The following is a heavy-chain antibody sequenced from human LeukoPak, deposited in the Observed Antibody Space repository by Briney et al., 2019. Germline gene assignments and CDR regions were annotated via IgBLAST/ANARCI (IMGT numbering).Heavy chain of an antibody. J-gene: IGHJ4*02. CDR3: AREMSGSGKSY. V-gene: IGHV1-46*01. CDR2: ISPSGGST. D-gene: IGHD3-10*01. Sequence: ASVKVSCKAFGYTFTGYWMHWVRQAPGQGPEWMGVISPSGGSTIYAQKFKGRVTLTRDMSTSTDYLELSSLRSEDTAVYYCAREMSGSGKSYWGQGNLVTVSS. CDR1: GYTFTGYW.